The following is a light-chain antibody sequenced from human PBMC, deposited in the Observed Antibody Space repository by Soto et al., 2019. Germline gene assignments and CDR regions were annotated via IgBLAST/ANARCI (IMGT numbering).Light chain of an antibody. CDR2: GAS. J-gene: IGKJ5*01. CDR3: QLYGSSRSIT. CDR1: QSVRSNY. Sequence: EIVLTQSPGTLSLSPGERATLSCRASQSVRSNYLAWYQQKPGQAPRPLIYGASSRATGIPDRFSASGSGTDFTLIINILELEDFAVYYCQLYGSSRSITFGQGTRLEIK. V-gene: IGKV3-20*01.